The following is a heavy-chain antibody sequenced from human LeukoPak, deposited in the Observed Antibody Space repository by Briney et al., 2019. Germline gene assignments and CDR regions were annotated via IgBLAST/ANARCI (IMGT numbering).Heavy chain of an antibody. CDR1: GYSISSGYY. D-gene: IGHD2-15*01. Sequence: SETLSLTCTVSGYSISSGYYWGWIRQPPGKGLEWIGGIYHSGSTYYNPSLKSRVTISVDTSKNQFSLKLSSVTAADTAVYYCARGVGYCSGGSCYTNWFDPWGQGTLVTVSS. CDR2: IYHSGST. J-gene: IGHJ5*02. CDR3: ARGVGYCSGGSCYTNWFDP. V-gene: IGHV4-38-2*02.